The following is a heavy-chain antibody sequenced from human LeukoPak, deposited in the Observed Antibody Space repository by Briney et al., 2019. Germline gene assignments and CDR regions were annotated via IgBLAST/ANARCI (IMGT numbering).Heavy chain of an antibody. CDR2: IHYSGST. CDR3: ARDVRGVANLDY. CDR1: GDSASSYY. J-gene: IGHJ4*02. Sequence: PSETLSLTCNVSGDSASSYYWNWIRQPPGKGLEWIAYIHYSGSTNYNPSLRSRVTISVDTSKNQFSLKLSSVTAADTAVYYCARDVRGVANLDYWGQGTLITVSS. V-gene: IGHV4-59*02. D-gene: IGHD3-10*02.